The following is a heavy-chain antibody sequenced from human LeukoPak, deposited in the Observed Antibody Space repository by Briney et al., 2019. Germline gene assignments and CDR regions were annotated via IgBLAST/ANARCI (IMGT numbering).Heavy chain of an antibody. V-gene: IGHV3-53*01. Sequence: GGSLRLSCAASGFTVSSDYMTWARQAPGKGLEWVSVIHTDGITHYADSVKGRFTISRDKSTNTLYLQMDSLRAEDTAVYYSARHDYAEYWGQGTLVTVSS. J-gene: IGHJ4*02. CDR1: GFTVSSDY. CDR3: ARHDYAEY. CDR2: IHTDGIT.